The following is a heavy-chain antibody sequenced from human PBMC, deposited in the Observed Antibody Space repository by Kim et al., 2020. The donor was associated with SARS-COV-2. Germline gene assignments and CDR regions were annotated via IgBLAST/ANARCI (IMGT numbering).Heavy chain of an antibody. CDR1: GFTVSSNY. CDR3: ARVSYGQYYFDY. CDR2: IYSGGST. J-gene: IGHJ4*02. D-gene: IGHD5-18*01. Sequence: GGSLRLSCAASGFTVSSNYMSWVRQAPGKGLEWVSVIYSGGSTYYADSVKARFTISRDNSKNTLYLQMNSLRAEDTAVYYCARVSYGQYYFDYWGQGTLVTVSS. V-gene: IGHV3-53*01.